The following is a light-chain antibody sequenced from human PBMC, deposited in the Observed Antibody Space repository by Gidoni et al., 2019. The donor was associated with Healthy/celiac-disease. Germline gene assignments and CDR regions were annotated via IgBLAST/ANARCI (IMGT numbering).Light chain of an antibody. CDR3: CTYAGGYTFGVV. CDR2: DVS. CDR1: SSDVGGYNY. V-gene: IGLV2-11*01. J-gene: IGLJ2*01. Sequence: QSALTQPRSASGSPGQSVTISCTGPSSDVGGYNYVSWYQHHPGEAPKLMIYDVSKRPSGGPDRFSGCKSGNTASLTISALQAEDEADYYCCTYAGGYTFGVVFGGGTKLTVL.